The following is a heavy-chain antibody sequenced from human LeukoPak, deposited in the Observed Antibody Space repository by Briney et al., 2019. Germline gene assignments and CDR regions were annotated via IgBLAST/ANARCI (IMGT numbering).Heavy chain of an antibody. V-gene: IGHV3-23*01. CDR2: ISGSGGGT. Sequence: PGGSLRLSCAASGFTFSSYAMSWVRQAPGKGLEWVSAISGSGGGTYYADSVKGRFTISRDNSKNSLYLQMNSLRAEDTAVYYCAKEIYDILTGFDYWGQGTLVTVSS. CDR1: GFTFSSYA. D-gene: IGHD3-9*01. J-gene: IGHJ4*02. CDR3: AKEIYDILTGFDY.